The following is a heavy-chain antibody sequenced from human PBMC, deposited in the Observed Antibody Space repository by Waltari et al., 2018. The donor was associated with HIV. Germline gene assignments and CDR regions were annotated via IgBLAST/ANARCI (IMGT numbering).Heavy chain of an antibody. CDR1: EYRFTEYD. D-gene: IGHD3-10*01. Sequence: QEQLVQSGAEVKKPGASVKVSCKASEYRFTEYDLNWVRQAPGQGLEWMGRMNPDSGNTEYAQKFQDRVTMTRDTSTSTAYMELSSLRSDDTAVYYCARAVYGSGLNFLDYWGQGTLVSVSS. CDR2: MNPDSGNT. V-gene: IGHV1-8*01. CDR3: ARAVYGSGLNFLDY. J-gene: IGHJ4*02.